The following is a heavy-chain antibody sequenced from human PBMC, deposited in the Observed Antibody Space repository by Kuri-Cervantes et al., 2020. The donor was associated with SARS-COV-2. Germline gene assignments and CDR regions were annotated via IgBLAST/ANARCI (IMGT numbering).Heavy chain of an antibody. V-gene: IGHV4-34*01. CDR2: INHSGST. J-gene: IGHJ4*02. CDR1: GGSFSGYY. D-gene: IGHD5-12*01. CDR3: ARLIGYSGYDYSFGYFDY. Sequence: SETLSLTCAVYGGSFSGYYWSWIRQPPRKGLEWIGEINHSGSTNYNPSLKSRVTISVDTSKNQFSLKLSSVTAADTAVYYCARLIGYSGYDYSFGYFDYWGQGTLVTVSS.